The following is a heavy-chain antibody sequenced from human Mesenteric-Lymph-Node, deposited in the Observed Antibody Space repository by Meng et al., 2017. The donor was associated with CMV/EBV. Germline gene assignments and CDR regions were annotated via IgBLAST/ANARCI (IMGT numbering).Heavy chain of an antibody. CDR3: ARPLTGYYYYGMDV. J-gene: IGHJ6*02. D-gene: IGHD7-27*01. CDR2: IYTGGTT. CDR1: GFIVSSNY. V-gene: IGHV3-53*01. Sequence: ESLKIPCAASGFIVSSNYMSWVRQAPGKGLEWVSVIYTGGTTYFADSVRGRFTISRDNSKNTLYLQMNSLRAEDTAVYYCARPLTGYYYYGMDVWGQGTTVTVSS.